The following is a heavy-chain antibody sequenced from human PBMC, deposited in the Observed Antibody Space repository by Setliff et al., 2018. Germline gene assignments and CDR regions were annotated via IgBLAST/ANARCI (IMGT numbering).Heavy chain of an antibody. Sequence: ASVKVSCKASGYTFTSYGISWVRQAPGQGLEWMGWISAYNGYTKYSQKFQGRVTITRDTSASTAYMELSSLRSEDTAVYYCARALPSTSWALYYYYMDVWGKGTTVTVSS. V-gene: IGHV1-18*01. CDR1: GYTFTSYG. D-gene: IGHD2-2*01. CDR3: ARALPSTSWALYYYYMDV. J-gene: IGHJ6*03. CDR2: ISAYNGYT.